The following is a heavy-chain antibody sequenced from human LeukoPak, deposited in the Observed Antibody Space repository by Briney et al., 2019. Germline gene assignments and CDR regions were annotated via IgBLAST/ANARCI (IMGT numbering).Heavy chain of an antibody. D-gene: IGHD4-23*01. Sequence: KSGGSLRLSCAVSGSTFSSYSMNWVRQAPGKGLEWVSSISSSSSYIYYADSVKGRFTISRDNAKNSLYLQMNSLRAEDTAVYYCARATVARDTASDYWGQGTLVTVSS. CDR2: ISSSSSYI. CDR1: GSTFSSYS. V-gene: IGHV3-21*01. J-gene: IGHJ4*02. CDR3: ARATVARDTASDY.